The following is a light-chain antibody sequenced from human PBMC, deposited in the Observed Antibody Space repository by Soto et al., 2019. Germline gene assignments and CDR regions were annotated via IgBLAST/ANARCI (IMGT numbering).Light chain of an antibody. CDR3: QQFGTSLVS. CDR1: QSVSSSY. J-gene: IGKJ1*01. Sequence: EIVLTQSPGTLSLSPGERATLSCRASQSVSSSYLAWYQQKPGQAPRLLIYGASSRATGIPDRFSGSGSGTDFPLTISRWEPEDFAVYYCQQFGTSLVSFGKGPRVNIK. V-gene: IGKV3-20*01. CDR2: GAS.